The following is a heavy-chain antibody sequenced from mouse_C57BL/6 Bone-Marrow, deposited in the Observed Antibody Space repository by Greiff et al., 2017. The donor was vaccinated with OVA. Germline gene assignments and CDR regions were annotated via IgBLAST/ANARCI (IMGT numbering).Heavy chain of an antibody. CDR1: GFSLTSYG. CDR3: AKNSITTVVARDWYFDV. Sequence: VQLVESGPGLVQPSQSLSITCTVSGFSLTSYGVHWVRQSPGKGLEWLGVIWRGGSTDYNAAFMSRLSITKDNSKSQVFFKMNSLQADDTAIYYCAKNSITTVVARDWYFDVWGTGTTVTVSS. V-gene: IGHV2-5*01. D-gene: IGHD1-1*01. J-gene: IGHJ1*03. CDR2: IWRGGST.